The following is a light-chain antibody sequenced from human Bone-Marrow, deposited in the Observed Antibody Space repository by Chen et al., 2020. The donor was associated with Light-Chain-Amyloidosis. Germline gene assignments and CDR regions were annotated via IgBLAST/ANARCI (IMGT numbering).Light chain of an antibody. CDR2: RDT. Sequence: SYELTQPPSVSVSPGQTARLTCSGDDLPTKYAYWYQQKPGQAPVLVIQRDTERPSGISERFSGSSSGTTATLTISGVQAEDEADYNCQSADSSGTYEVIFGGGTKLTVL. CDR3: QSADSSGTYEVI. CDR1: DLPTKY. J-gene: IGLJ2*01. V-gene: IGLV3-25*03.